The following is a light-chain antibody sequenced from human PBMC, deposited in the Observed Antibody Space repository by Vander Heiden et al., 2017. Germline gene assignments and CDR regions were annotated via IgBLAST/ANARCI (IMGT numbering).Light chain of an antibody. V-gene: IGKV1-39*01. J-gene: IGKJ1*01. CDR2: GAS. Sequence: DIQVTQSPSSLSSLVGDRVTITCRASQNSTTYSHWYQKKPGKAPKLLIYGASSRQSRIPSRFSGTGSGTEFTLTINSLQPDDFAMYYCQQTYTSPRTFGQGTKVEI. CDR3: QQTYTSPRT. CDR1: QNSTTY.